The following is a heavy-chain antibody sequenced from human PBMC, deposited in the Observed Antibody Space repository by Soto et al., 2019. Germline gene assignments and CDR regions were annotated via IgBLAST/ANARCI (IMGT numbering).Heavy chain of an antibody. D-gene: IGHD3-10*01. Sequence: QVQLVQSGAEVKKPGSSVKVSCKASGGTFSSYTISWVRQAPGQGLEWMGRIIPILGIANYAQKFQGRVKIPLDKSTSTAYMELSSLIYEDTAVYYCARSELGELRDRDFGSLDPWGQGTLVTVSS. CDR1: GGTFSSYT. V-gene: IGHV1-69*02. CDR3: ARSELGELRDRDFGSLDP. J-gene: IGHJ5*02. CDR2: IIPILGIA.